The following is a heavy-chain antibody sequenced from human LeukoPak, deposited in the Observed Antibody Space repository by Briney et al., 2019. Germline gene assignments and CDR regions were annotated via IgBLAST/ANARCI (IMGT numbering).Heavy chain of an antibody. CDR1: GGSISSYY. V-gene: IGHV4-59*01. J-gene: IGHJ6*02. D-gene: IGHD2-2*01. CDR2: IYYSGST. CDR3: ARVEVPAAPNGMDV. Sequence: SETLSLTCTVSGGSISSYYWSWIRQPPGKGLEWIGYIYYSGSTNYNPSLKSRVTISVDTSKNQFSLKLSSVIAADTAVYYCARVEVPAAPNGMDVWGQGTTVTVSS.